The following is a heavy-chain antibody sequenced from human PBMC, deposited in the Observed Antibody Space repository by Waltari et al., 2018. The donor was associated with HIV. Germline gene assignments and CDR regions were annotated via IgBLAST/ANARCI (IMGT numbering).Heavy chain of an antibody. Sequence: EVQLVASGGGLVQPGGSLRLSCAASGFTFTDHWMTWVRQAPGKGLEWVANIKQDGSQKYYVDSVKGRFTISRDNAKNALYLQMNSLGAEDTAVYYCVRSVVGNSAYWGQGTLVTVSS. CDR2: IKQDGSQK. CDR1: GFTFTDHW. D-gene: IGHD6-19*01. J-gene: IGHJ4*02. V-gene: IGHV3-7*01. CDR3: VRSVVGNSAY.